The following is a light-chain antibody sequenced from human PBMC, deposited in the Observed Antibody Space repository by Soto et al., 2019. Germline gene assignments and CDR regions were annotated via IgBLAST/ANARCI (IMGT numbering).Light chain of an antibody. CDR3: LQALQTPYT. V-gene: IGKV2-28*01. Sequence: DIVMTQSPLSLPFTPGEPASISCRSSQSLLHSNGYNYLDWDLQKPGQSPQLLISLGSNRASGVPDRFSGSGSGTDFTLKISRVEAEDVGVYYCLQALQTPYTFGQGTKLEIK. J-gene: IGKJ2*01. CDR2: LGS. CDR1: QSLLHSNGYNY.